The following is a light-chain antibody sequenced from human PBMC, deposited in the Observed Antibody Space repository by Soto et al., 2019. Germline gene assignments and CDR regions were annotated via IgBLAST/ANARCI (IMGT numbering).Light chain of an antibody. V-gene: IGLV1-47*01. CDR3: AVWDNSLNGVA. J-gene: IGLJ2*01. CDR2: RND. Sequence: HSVLTQTPSASGTPGQSVTISCSGSNSNMGRNYVYWYQQVPGMAPKLLMYRNDVRPSGVPDRFTGSKSGTSASLAISGLRSEDEADYYCAVWDNSLNGVAFGGGTKLTVL. CDR1: NSNMGRNY.